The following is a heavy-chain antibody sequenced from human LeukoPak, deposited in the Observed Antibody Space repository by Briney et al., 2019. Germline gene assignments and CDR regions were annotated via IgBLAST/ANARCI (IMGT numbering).Heavy chain of an antibody. CDR3: ARGSSTMVRGVPPTDAFDI. CDR2: IIPIFGTA. V-gene: IGHV1-69*13. Sequence: SVKVSCKASGGTFSSYAISWVRQAPGQGLEWMGGIIPIFGTANYAQKFQGRVTITADESTSTAYMELSSLRSEDTAVYYCARGSSTMVRGVPPTDAFDIWGQGTVVTVSS. J-gene: IGHJ3*02. CDR1: GGTFSSYA. D-gene: IGHD3-10*01.